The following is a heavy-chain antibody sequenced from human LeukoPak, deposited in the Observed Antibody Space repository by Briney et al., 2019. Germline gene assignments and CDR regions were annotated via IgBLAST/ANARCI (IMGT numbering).Heavy chain of an antibody. CDR1: VFTVSSNY. J-gene: IGHJ4*02. Sequence: GRSLRLSCAASVFTVSSNYMSWVRQAPGKGLEWVSVIYSGGDTYYADSVKGRFTISRDNSKNTLYLQMNSLRAEDTAVYYCAKVGKYYYGSGSYCLDYWGQGTLVTVSS. CDR2: IYSGGDT. CDR3: AKVGKYYYGSGSYCLDY. V-gene: IGHV3-53*01. D-gene: IGHD3-10*01.